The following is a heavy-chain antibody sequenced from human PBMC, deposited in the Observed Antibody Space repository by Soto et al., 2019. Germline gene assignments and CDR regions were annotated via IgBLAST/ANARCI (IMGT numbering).Heavy chain of an antibody. CDR2: IYSSGST. D-gene: IGHD5-18*01. J-gene: IGHJ4*02. CDR1: GGSITDYY. V-gene: IGHV4-4*07. CDR3: ARDSAMVGIYDQ. Sequence: SETLSLTCTVSGGSITDYYWTWTRQPAGKGLEWIGRIYSSGSTNYSPSLKSRVTVSMDTSKNQFSLKVTSVTAADTAVYYCARDSAMVGIYDQWGPGTLVTVS.